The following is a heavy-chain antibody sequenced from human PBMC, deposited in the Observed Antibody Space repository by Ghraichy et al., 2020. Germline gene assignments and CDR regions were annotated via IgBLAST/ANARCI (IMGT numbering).Heavy chain of an antibody. CDR2: ISWNSGSI. J-gene: IGHJ4*02. Sequence: GGSLRLSCAASGFTFDDYAMHWVRQAPGKGLEWVSGISWNSGSIGYADSVKGRFTISRDNAKNSLYLQMNSLRAEDTALYYCAKDNGWDFFDRDGYNLSGIYYFDYWGQGTLVTVSS. D-gene: IGHD5-24*01. CDR1: GFTFDDYA. CDR3: AKDNGWDFFDRDGYNLSGIYYFDY. V-gene: IGHV3-9*01.